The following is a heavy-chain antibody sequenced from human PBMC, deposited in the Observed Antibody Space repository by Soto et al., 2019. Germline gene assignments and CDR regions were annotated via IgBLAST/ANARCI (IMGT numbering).Heavy chain of an antibody. J-gene: IGHJ6*02. Sequence: EVQLVESGGGLIQPGGSLRLSCAASGFTVSSNYMSWVRQAPGKGLEWVSVIYSGGSTYYADSVKGRFTISRDNSXNXXYLQMNSLRAEDTAVYYCARESTRVLGDYEDGMDVWGQGTTVTVSS. CDR2: IYSGGST. D-gene: IGHD4-17*01. CDR3: ARESTRVLGDYEDGMDV. V-gene: IGHV3-53*01. CDR1: GFTVSSNY.